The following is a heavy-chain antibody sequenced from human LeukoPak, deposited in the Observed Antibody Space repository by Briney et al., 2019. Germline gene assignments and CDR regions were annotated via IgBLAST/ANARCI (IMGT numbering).Heavy chain of an antibody. D-gene: IGHD2-2*01. Sequence: SETLSLTCAVYGGSFSGYYWSWIRQPPGKGLEWIGEINHSGSTNYNPSLKSRVTISVDTSKNQFSLKLSSVTAADTAVYYCARGRSTPGDRGRKYYFDYWGQGTQVTVSS. CDR2: INHSGST. CDR3: ARGRSTPGDRGRKYYFDY. J-gene: IGHJ4*02. CDR1: GGSFSGYY. V-gene: IGHV4-34*01.